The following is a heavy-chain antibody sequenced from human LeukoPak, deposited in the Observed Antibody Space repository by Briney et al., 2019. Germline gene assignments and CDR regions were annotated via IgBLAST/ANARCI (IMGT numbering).Heavy chain of an antibody. D-gene: IGHD3-3*01. CDR3: TRGPLGFWSGS. V-gene: IGHV3-49*04. CDR1: GLTFGDYA. CDR2: IRSKAYGGTT. Sequence: PGRSLRLSCTASGLTFGDYAMSWVRQAPGKGLEWVGFIRSKAYGGTTEYAASVKGRFTLSRDDSKSIAYLQMNTLKTEDTAVYYCTRGPLGFWSGSGGQGTLVTVSS. J-gene: IGHJ4*02.